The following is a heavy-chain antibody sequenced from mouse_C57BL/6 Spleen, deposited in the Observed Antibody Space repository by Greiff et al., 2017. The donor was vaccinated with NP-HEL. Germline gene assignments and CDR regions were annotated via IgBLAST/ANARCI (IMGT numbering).Heavy chain of an antibody. CDR1: GYTFTSYW. CDR2: IDPSDSYT. D-gene: IGHD2-4*01. J-gene: IGHJ2*01. CDR3: ARFDYGGDY. Sequence: QVQLQQSGAELVKPGASVKLSCKASGYTFTSYWMHWVKQRPGQGLEWIGEIDPSDSYTNYNQKFKGKATLTVDTSSSTAYMQLSSLTSEDSAVYYCARFDYGGDYWGQGTTLTVSS. V-gene: IGHV1-50*01.